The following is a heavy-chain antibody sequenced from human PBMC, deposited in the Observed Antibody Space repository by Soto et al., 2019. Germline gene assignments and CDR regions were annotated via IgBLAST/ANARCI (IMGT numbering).Heavy chain of an antibody. J-gene: IGHJ6*02. Sequence: VQLLESGGGLVQPGGSLRLSCAASGFTFGSYAMTWVRQAPGKGLEWVAVISYDGSNKYYADSVKGRFTISRDNSKNTLYLQMNSLRAEDTAVYYCARDLVDYGDYYYYGMDVWGQGTTVTVSS. V-gene: IGHV3-30-3*01. CDR1: GFTFGSYA. CDR3: ARDLVDYGDYYYYGMDV. D-gene: IGHD4-17*01. CDR2: ISYDGSNK.